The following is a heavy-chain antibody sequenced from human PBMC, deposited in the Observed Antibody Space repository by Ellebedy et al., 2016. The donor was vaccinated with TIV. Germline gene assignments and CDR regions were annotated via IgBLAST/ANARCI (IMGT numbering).Heavy chain of an antibody. CDR3: ARKTETGTSGDY. J-gene: IGHJ4*02. CDR2: FYRGGST. D-gene: IGHD1-1*01. V-gene: IGHV3-53*01. Sequence: PGGSLRLSCAASGFTVGNNYMSWVRQAPGKGLEWVSLFYRGGSTDYADSVKGRFTISRDSSKNTLYLQMNSLRAEDTAMYYCARKTETGTSGDYWGQGTPVTVSS. CDR1: GFTVGNNY.